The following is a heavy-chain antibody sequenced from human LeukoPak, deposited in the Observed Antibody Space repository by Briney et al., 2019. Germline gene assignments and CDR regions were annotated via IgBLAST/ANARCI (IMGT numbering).Heavy chain of an antibody. CDR2: IYPGDSDT. CDR3: ARHEERYCSGGSCYGGDY. D-gene: IGHD2-15*01. J-gene: IGHJ4*02. Sequence: GESLKISCKGSGYSFTTYWIAWARQMPGKGLEWMGIIYPGDSDTRYSPSFQGQVTISADKSISTAYLQWSSLKASDTAMYYCARHEERYCSGGSCYGGDYWGQGTLVTVSS. CDR1: GYSFTTYW. V-gene: IGHV5-51*01.